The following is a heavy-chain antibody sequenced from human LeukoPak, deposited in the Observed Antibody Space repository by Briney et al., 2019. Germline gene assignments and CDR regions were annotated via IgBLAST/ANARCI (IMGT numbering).Heavy chain of an antibody. CDR3: ARGWTQDAFDI. D-gene: IGHD2-15*01. CDR1: GFNFASHW. J-gene: IGHJ3*02. CDR2: INSGGSGT. Sequence: PGGSLRLSCAASGFNFASHWMHWVRQTPGKGLVWVSRINSGGSGTSYADSVEGRFTISRDNAKNTLYLQMNSLRAEDTAVYYCARGWTQDAFDIWGQGTMVTVSS. V-gene: IGHV3-74*01.